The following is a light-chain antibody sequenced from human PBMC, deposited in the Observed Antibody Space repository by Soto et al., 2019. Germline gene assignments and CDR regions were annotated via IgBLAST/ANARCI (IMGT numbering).Light chain of an antibody. Sequence: DIQMTQSPSTLSASVGDRVTITCRASQSISSWLAWYQQKPGKAPNLLIYKASSLQSGVPSRFSGSGSGTEFTLTINSLQPDDFATYYCQQYNRFPFTFGQGTPLEIK. CDR3: QQYNRFPFT. CDR2: KAS. CDR1: QSISSW. J-gene: IGKJ2*01. V-gene: IGKV1-5*03.